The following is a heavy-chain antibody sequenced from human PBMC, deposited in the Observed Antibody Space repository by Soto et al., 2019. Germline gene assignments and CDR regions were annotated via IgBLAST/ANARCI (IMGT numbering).Heavy chain of an antibody. CDR1: GFTFSNAW. CDR2: IKSKADGGTT. J-gene: IGHJ6*01. V-gene: IGHV3-15*01. D-gene: IGHD5-12*01. CDR3: TSDVVAAVYGMNV. Sequence: WGSLRLSCAASGFTFSNAWMSWVRHAPGKGLEWVGRIKSKADGGTTDYAAPVKGRFTISRDDSKNTLYLQMNSLKTEDTAVFYCTSDVVAAVYGMNVWAQGTTVTVSS.